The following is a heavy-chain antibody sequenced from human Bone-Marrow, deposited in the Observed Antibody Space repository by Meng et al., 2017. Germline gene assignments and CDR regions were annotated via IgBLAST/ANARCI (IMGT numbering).Heavy chain of an antibody. D-gene: IGHD3-10*01. CDR3: ARDPRGGSGSYYPYYYYGMDV. CDR1: GGTFSSYT. J-gene: IGHJ6*02. CDR2: IIPILCIA. Sequence: SVKVSCKASGGTFSSYTISWVRQAPGQGLEWMGRIIPILCIANYAQKFQGRVTITADKSTSTAYMELSSLRSEDTAVYYCARDPRGGSGSYYPYYYYGMDVWGQGTTVTVSS. V-gene: IGHV1-69*04.